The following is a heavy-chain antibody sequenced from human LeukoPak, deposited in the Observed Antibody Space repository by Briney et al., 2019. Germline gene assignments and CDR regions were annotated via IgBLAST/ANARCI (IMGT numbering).Heavy chain of an antibody. CDR3: ARAARAVAGIGTYFDY. CDR2: ISYDGSNK. Sequence: GGSLRLSCAASGFTFSSYAMHWVRQAPGKGLEWVAVISYDGSNKYYADSVKGRFTISRDNSKNTLYLQMNSLRAEDTAVYYCARAARAVAGIGTYFDYWGQGTLVTVSS. V-gene: IGHV3-30-3*01. CDR1: GFTFSSYA. J-gene: IGHJ4*02. D-gene: IGHD6-19*01.